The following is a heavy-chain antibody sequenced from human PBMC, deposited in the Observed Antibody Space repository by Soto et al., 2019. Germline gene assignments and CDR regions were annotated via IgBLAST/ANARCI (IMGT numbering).Heavy chain of an antibody. V-gene: IGHV1-3*01. J-gene: IGHJ5*02. CDR2: INAGNGNT. CDR3: ARTRNKGATWNWFDP. Sequence: QVQLVQSGAEVKKPGASVKVSCKASGYTFTSYAMHWVRQAPGQRLEWMGWINAGNGNTKYSQKFQGRVTITRDTSASTAYMELSSLRSEDTAVYYCARTRNKGATWNWFDPWGQGTLVTVSS. CDR1: GYTFTSYA. D-gene: IGHD1-26*01.